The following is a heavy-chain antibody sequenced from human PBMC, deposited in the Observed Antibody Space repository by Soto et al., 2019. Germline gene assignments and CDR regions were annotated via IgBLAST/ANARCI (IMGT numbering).Heavy chain of an antibody. CDR2: VYYSGNT. Sequence: SETLSLTCTVSVDSISGSSYYWAWIRQPPGKGLDWIGSVYYSGNTYYNPSLKSRVSISVETSKNQFSLSLNSVTAADTAVYYCAKLGFVLMELYYFHQWGHGTLVTVSS. J-gene: IGHJ4*01. CDR1: VDSISGSSYY. D-gene: IGHD2-8*01. V-gene: IGHV4-39*01. CDR3: AKLGFVLMELYYFHQ.